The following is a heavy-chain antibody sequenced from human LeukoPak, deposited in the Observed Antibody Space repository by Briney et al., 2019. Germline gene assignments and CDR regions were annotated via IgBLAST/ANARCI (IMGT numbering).Heavy chain of an antibody. Sequence: ASVKVSCKASGYTFTSYDINWVRQATGQGLEWMGWMNPNSGNTGYAQKFQGRVTITRNTSISTAYMELSSLRSEDTAVYYCAKDISRAYYYDSSGHDYWGQGTLVTVSS. V-gene: IGHV1-8*03. CDR3: AKDISRAYYYDSSGHDY. CDR1: GYTFTSYD. D-gene: IGHD3-22*01. J-gene: IGHJ4*02. CDR2: MNPNSGNT.